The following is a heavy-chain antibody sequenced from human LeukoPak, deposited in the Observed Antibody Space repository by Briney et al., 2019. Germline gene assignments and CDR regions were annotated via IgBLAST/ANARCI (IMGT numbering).Heavy chain of an antibody. V-gene: IGHV3-48*03. J-gene: IGHJ6*03. CDR3: ARVRSAHSGSYYYYMDV. CDR2: ISSSGSSI. Sequence: GGSLRLSRTASEFTFSNYQMNWVRQAPGKGLEWVSDISSSGSSIYYADSVKGRFTISRDNAKNSLFLQINSLRAEDTAVYYCARVRSAHSGSYYYYMDVWGKGTTVTVSS. D-gene: IGHD6-6*01. CDR1: EFTFSNYQ.